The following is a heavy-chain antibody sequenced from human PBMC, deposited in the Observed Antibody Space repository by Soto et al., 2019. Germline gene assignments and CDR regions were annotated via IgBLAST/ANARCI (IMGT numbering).Heavy chain of an antibody. CDR3: ARDLWGYCGTDCYPLDV. J-gene: IGHJ6*02. CDR1: GVSICGYY. CDR2: MYNTGST. D-gene: IGHD2-21*02. V-gene: IGHV4-59*01. Sequence: SATLSLTCTFYGVSICGYYWSWIRQPPGEGLERIGYMYNTGSTVYNPSFKSRVTISVDTSKNQFSLKLNSVTAADTAVYYCARDLWGYCGTDCYPLDVWGQGTTVTVS.